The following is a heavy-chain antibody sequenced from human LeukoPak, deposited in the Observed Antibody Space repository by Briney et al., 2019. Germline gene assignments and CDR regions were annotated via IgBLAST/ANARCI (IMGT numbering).Heavy chain of an antibody. Sequence: GASVKVSCKASGGTFSSYAISWVRQAPGQGLEWMGGIIPIFGTANYAQKFQGRVTITADESTSTAYMELSSLRSEDTAVYYCARDLREQQLPTGFDPWGQGTLVTVSS. CDR2: IIPIFGTA. D-gene: IGHD6-13*01. CDR3: ARDLREQQLPTGFDP. CDR1: GGTFSSYA. V-gene: IGHV1-69*13. J-gene: IGHJ5*02.